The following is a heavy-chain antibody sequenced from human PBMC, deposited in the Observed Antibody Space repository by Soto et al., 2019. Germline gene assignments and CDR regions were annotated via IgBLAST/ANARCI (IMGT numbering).Heavy chain of an antibody. V-gene: IGHV2-5*02. CDR2: IYWDDYK. J-gene: IGHJ4*02. CDR1: GFSISTSGGG. D-gene: IGHD2-15*01. CDR3: AHRRGIVVFDY. Sequence: QITLKESGPTLVKPTQTLTLTCTLSGFSISTSGGGVGWIRQPPGKALEGLALIYWDDYKRYSPSLKSRPTITKDTSKNQVVLTMTNMDPVDTATYYCAHRRGIVVFDYWGQGTLVTVSS.